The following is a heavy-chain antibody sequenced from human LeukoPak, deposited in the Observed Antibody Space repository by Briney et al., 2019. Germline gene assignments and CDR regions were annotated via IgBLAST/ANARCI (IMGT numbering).Heavy chain of an antibody. V-gene: IGHV6-1*01. Sequence: SQTLSLTCAISGDSVSSNSAAWNWIRQSPSRGLEWLGRTYYRSKWYNDYAVSVKSRITINPDTSKNQFSLQLNSVTPEDTAVYYCARVGEYSGYDSDAFDIWGQGTMVTVSS. J-gene: IGHJ3*02. D-gene: IGHD5-12*01. CDR3: ARVGEYSGYDSDAFDI. CDR1: GDSVSSNSAA. CDR2: TYYRSKWYN.